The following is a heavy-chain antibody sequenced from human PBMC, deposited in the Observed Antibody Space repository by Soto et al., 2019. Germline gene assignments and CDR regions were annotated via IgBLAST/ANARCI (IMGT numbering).Heavy chain of an antibody. D-gene: IGHD6-13*01. J-gene: IGHJ5*02. CDR2: INPNSGGT. CDR1: GSTFTGYY. Sequence: ASVKVSCKASGSTFTGYYMHWVRQAPGQGLEWMGWINPNSGGTNYAQKFQGWVTMTRDTSISTAYMELSRLRSDDTAVYYCSRASAAGTESRVAKYNWFDPWGQGTLVTVSS. CDR3: SRASAAGTESRVAKYNWFDP. V-gene: IGHV1-2*04.